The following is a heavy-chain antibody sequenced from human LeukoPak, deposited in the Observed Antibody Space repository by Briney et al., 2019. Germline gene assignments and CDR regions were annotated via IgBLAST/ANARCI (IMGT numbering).Heavy chain of an antibody. CDR1: GFTFSSYI. CDR3: ARSGLDGFDI. D-gene: IGHD3-10*01. Sequence: GGSLRLSCAASGFTFSSYIMNWVRQTPGQGLEWVSSISGSGRYIYYADSVEGRFTISRDNAKNSLYLQVNSLRAEDTAVYYCARSGLDGFDIWGQGTMVIVSS. CDR2: ISGSGRYI. V-gene: IGHV3-21*06. J-gene: IGHJ3*02.